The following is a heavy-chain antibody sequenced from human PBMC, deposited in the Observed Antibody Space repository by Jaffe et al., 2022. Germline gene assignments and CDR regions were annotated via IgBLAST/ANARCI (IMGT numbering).Heavy chain of an antibody. Sequence: QVQLQESGPGLVKPSQTLSLTCTVSGGSISSGSYYWSWIRQPAGKGLEWIGRIYTSGSTNYNPSLKSRVTISVDTSKNQFSLKLSSVTAADTAVYYCARNNRSYYGSGSYYGLGAFDIWGQGTMVTVSS. D-gene: IGHD3-10*01. CDR3: ARNNRSYYGSGSYYGLGAFDI. J-gene: IGHJ3*02. V-gene: IGHV4-61*02. CDR2: IYTSGST. CDR1: GGSISSGSYY.